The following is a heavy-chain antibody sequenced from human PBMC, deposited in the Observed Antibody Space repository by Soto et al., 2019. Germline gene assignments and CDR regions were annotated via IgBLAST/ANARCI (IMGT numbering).Heavy chain of an antibody. V-gene: IGHV3-15*07. Sequence: PWGSLRISCAGSGFTFSNAWMNWVRQAPGKGLEWVGRIKSKVDGGTTDYAAPVKGRFIISRDDSKNTVSLQMNSLKTEDTAVYYCNTGGYFLDHWGQGTLVTVSS. CDR1: GFTFSNAW. CDR2: IKSKVDGGTT. J-gene: IGHJ4*02. CDR3: NTGGYFLDH. D-gene: IGHD3-22*01.